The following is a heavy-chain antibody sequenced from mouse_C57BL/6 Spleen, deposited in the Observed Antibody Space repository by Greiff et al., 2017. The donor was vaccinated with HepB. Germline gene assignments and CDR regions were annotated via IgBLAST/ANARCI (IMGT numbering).Heavy chain of an antibody. Sequence: DVKLVESGGDLVKPGGSLKLSCAASGFTFSSYGMSWVRQTPDKRLEWVATISSGGSYTYYPDSVKGRCTISRDNAKNTLYLQMSSLKSEDTAMYYCGRGMVTSRYWYFDVWGTGTTVTVSS. J-gene: IGHJ1*03. V-gene: IGHV5-6*02. CDR1: GFTFSSYG. CDR3: GRGMVTSRYWYFDV. D-gene: IGHD2-3*01. CDR2: ISSGGSYT.